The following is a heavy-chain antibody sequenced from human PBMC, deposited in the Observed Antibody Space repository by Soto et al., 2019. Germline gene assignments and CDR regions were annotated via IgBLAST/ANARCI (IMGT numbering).Heavy chain of an antibody. CDR3: ARSLLDY. CDR2: ISSSSNTI. V-gene: IGHV3-48*02. J-gene: IGHJ4*02. Sequence: EVQLVESGGGLVQPGGSLRLSCAASEFTFSSYAMNWVRQAPGKGLEWVSYISSSSNTINYADSVRGRFTISRDNAKNSLYLQMNGLGDEDTAVYYCARSLLDYWGQGTLVTVSS. CDR1: EFTFSSYA. D-gene: IGHD6-13*01.